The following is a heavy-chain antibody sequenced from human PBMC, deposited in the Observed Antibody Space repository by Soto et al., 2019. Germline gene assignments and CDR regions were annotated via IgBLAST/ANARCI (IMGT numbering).Heavy chain of an antibody. V-gene: IGHV1-2*02. Sequence: QVQLVQSGAEVKKPGASVKVSCKASGYTFTGYYMHWVRQAPGQGLEWMGWINPNSGGTNYAQKFQGRVTMTRDTSISTAYMELSRLRSDDTAVYYCATQRASGSYLDYFDYWGQGTLVTVSS. CDR1: GYTFTGYY. CDR2: INPNSGGT. J-gene: IGHJ4*02. D-gene: IGHD1-26*01. CDR3: ATQRASGSYLDYFDY.